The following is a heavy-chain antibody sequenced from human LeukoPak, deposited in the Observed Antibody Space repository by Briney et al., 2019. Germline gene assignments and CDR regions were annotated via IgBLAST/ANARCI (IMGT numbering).Heavy chain of an antibody. D-gene: IGHD3-10*01. CDR1: GGTFSSYA. J-gene: IGHJ4*02. V-gene: IGHV1-69*13. CDR3: ARRPPFSPYYYGSGPGAFDY. Sequence: SVKVSCKASGGTFSSYAISWVRQAPGQGLEWMGGIIPIFGTANYAQKFQGRVTITADESTSAAYMELSSLRSEDTAVYYCARRPPFSPYYYGSGPGAFDYWGQGTLVTVSS. CDR2: IIPIFGTA.